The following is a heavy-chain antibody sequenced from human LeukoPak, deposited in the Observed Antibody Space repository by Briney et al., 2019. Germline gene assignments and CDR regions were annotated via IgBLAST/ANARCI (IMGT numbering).Heavy chain of an antibody. D-gene: IGHD4-17*01. Sequence: GASVKVSCKASGYTFTGYYMHWVRQDPGQGLEWMGRINPNSGGTNYAQKFQGRVTMTRDTSISTAYMELSRLRSDDTAVYYCARADYGDYVWFDPWGQGTLVTVSS. J-gene: IGHJ5*02. CDR2: INPNSGGT. CDR3: ARADYGDYVWFDP. V-gene: IGHV1-2*06. CDR1: GYTFTGYY.